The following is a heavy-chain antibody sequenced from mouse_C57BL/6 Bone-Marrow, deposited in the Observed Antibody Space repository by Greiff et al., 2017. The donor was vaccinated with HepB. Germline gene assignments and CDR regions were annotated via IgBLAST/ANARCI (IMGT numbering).Heavy chain of an antibody. CDR1: GFTFSDYY. Sequence: EVQVVESEGGLVQPGSSMKLSCTASGFTFSDYYMAWVRQVPEKGLEWVANINYDGSSTYYLDSLKSRFIISRDNAKNILYLQMSSLKSEDTATYYCAREGGYDPPFAYWGQGTLVTVSA. D-gene: IGHD2-3*01. V-gene: IGHV5-16*01. CDR2: INYDGSST. J-gene: IGHJ3*01. CDR3: AREGGYDPPFAY.